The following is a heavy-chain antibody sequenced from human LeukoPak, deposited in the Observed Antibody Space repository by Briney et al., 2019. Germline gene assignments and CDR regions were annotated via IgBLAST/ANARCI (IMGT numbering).Heavy chain of an antibody. CDR3: ARDYYYDSSAYYPILDY. CDR1: GFTFSTYS. J-gene: IGHJ4*02. V-gene: IGHV3-48*04. CDR2: ISSSTYTI. Sequence: GGSLRLSCVASGFTFSTYSMNWVRQAPGKGLEWVSYISSSTYTIYYADSVKGRFTISRDNAKNSLYLQMNSLRAEDTAVYYCARDYYYDSSAYYPILDYWGQGTLVTVSS. D-gene: IGHD3-22*01.